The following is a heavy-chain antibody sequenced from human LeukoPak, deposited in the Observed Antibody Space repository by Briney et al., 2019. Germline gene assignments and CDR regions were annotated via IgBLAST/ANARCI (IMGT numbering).Heavy chain of an antibody. CDR1: GGSISSSNW. V-gene: IGHV4-4*02. CDR3: ARKNGEYYDGSGYPKTPNWFDP. J-gene: IGHJ5*02. Sequence: KTSETLSLTCAVSGGSISSSNWWSWVRQPPGKGLEWIGEIYHSGSTNYNPSLKSRVTISVDKSKNQFSLKLSSVTAADTAVYYCARKNGEYYDGSGYPKTPNWFDPWGQGTLVTVSS. D-gene: IGHD3-22*01. CDR2: IYHSGST.